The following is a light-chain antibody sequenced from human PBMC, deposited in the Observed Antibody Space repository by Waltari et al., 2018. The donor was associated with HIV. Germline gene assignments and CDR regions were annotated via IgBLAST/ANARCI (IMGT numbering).Light chain of an antibody. Sequence: QSLLTQPPSVSAATGQHVDISCPGTSSDLGAHWVSSYQPLPGGAPKPLIYDNPKRPSGVPDRFSASRSGTSATLDIAGIQTGDEGHYFCATWDNSLSIGLFGGGTKVTVL. V-gene: IGLV1-51*01. CDR3: ATWDNSLSIGL. CDR1: SSDLGAHW. J-gene: IGLJ3*02. CDR2: DNP.